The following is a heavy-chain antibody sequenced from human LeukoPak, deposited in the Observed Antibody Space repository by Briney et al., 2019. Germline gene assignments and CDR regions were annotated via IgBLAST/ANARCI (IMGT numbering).Heavy chain of an antibody. V-gene: IGHV4-38-2*02. CDR2: IYHSGST. CDR3: ARRGEI. Sequence: SETLSLTCTVSGYSISSGHYWGWIRHPPGKGLEWIGNIYHSGSTYYNPSLKSRVTISVDTSKNQFSLRLSSVTAADTAVYYCARRGEIWGQGTMVTVSS. CDR1: GYSISSGHY. J-gene: IGHJ3*02.